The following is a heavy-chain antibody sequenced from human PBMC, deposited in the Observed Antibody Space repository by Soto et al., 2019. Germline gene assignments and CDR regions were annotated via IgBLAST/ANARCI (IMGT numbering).Heavy chain of an antibody. CDR1: GFTFSSYA. Sequence: EVQLLESGGGLVQPGGSLRLSCEASGFTFSSYAMRWVRQAPVKGLEWVSAISGSGDRTYYADSVKGRFTISRDNSKNTLYLQMNSLRAEDTAVYYCARRGSGSYYDYWGQGTLVTVSS. J-gene: IGHJ4*02. CDR2: ISGSGDRT. V-gene: IGHV3-23*01. D-gene: IGHD1-26*01. CDR3: ARRGSGSYYDY.